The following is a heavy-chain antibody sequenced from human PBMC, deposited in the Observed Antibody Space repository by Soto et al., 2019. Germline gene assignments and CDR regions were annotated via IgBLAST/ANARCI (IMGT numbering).Heavy chain of an antibody. D-gene: IGHD4-17*01. Sequence: QVQLVESGGGVVQPGRSLRLSCAASGFTFSSYGMHWVRQAPGKGLEWVAVISYDGSNKYYADSVKGRFTISRDNSKNTLYLQMNSLRAEDTAVYYCAKDWSGGDYEGSDYWGQGTLVTVSS. CDR2: ISYDGSNK. J-gene: IGHJ4*02. CDR3: AKDWSGGDYEGSDY. CDR1: GFTFSSYG. V-gene: IGHV3-30*18.